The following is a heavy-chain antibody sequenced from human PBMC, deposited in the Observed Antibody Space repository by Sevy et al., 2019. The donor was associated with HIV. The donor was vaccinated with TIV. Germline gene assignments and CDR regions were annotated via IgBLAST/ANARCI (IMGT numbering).Heavy chain of an antibody. Sequence: GGSLRLSCAASGFTFSIYATHWVRQAPGKGLEWVAVISYDGSKRYYVDSVKGRFTISRDNSKDTRYLQMNSLGPEDTAVYYCARDLPSAVTDPFYYYGMDVWGQGTTVTVSS. V-gene: IGHV3-30*04. CDR1: GFTFSIYA. D-gene: IGHD2-21*02. CDR2: ISYDGSKR. CDR3: ARDLPSAVTDPFYYYGMDV. J-gene: IGHJ6*02.